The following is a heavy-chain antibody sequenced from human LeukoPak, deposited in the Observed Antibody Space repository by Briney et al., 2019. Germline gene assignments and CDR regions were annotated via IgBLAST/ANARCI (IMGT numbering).Heavy chain of an antibody. V-gene: IGHV4-61*02. Sequence: PSQTLSLTCTVSGGSISSGSYYWSWIRQPAGKGLEWIGRIYTSGSTNYNPSLKSRVTISVDTSKNQFSLKLSSVTAADMAVYYCARDSSGWYWFDPWGQGTLVTVSS. CDR2: IYTSGST. J-gene: IGHJ5*02. CDR1: GGSISSGSYY. D-gene: IGHD6-19*01. CDR3: ARDSSGWYWFDP.